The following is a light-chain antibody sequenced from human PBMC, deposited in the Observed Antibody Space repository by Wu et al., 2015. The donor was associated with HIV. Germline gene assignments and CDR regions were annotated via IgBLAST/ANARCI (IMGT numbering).Light chain of an antibody. CDR1: QSVTNSY. Sequence: EIVLTQSPGTLSLSPGERATLSCRASQSVTNSYLAWYQQRPGQAPRLLIYGSSSRATDISDRFSGSGSGTDFTLRISRLEPEDFALYYCQQYGGSPGTFGQGTKVEMK. CDR3: QQYGGSPGT. V-gene: IGKV3-20*01. CDR2: GSS. J-gene: IGKJ1*01.